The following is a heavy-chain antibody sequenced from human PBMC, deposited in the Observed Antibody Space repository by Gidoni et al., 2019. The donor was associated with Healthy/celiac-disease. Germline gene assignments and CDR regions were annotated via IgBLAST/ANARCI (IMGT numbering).Heavy chain of an antibody. D-gene: IGHD6-19*01. J-gene: IGHJ4*02. CDR1: GFTFSSYS. CDR2: ISSSSSYI. CDR3: ARDRGYSSGDFDY. Sequence: EVQLVESGGGLVKPGGSLRLSCAASGFTFSSYSMNWVRQAPGTGLGWVSSISSSSSYIYYADSVKGRFTISRDNAKNSLYLQMNSLRAEDTAVYYCARDRGYSSGDFDYWGQGTLVTVSS. V-gene: IGHV3-21*01.